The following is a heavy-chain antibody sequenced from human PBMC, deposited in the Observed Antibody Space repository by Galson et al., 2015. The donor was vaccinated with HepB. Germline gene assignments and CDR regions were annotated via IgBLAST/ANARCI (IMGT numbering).Heavy chain of an antibody. CDR1: GFTFSSYW. D-gene: IGHD5-18*01. CDR2: IKQDGSEK. V-gene: IGHV3-7*05. CDR3: ASAAKSFAMVSNFDY. Sequence: SLRLSCAASGFTFSSYWMSWVRQAPEKGLEWVANIKQDGSEKYYVDSVKGRFTISRDNAKNSLYLQMNSLRAEDTAVYYCASAAKSFAMVSNFDYWGQGTLVTVSS. J-gene: IGHJ4*02.